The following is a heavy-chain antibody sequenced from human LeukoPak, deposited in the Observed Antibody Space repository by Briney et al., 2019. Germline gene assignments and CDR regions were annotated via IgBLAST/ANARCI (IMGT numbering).Heavy chain of an antibody. V-gene: IGHV3-23*01. D-gene: IGHD2-21*02. CDR3: TKRRPTGSVTVDEY. Sequence: AGGSLRLSCTTSGFPFSSFTMSWVGQTPEKGLQWVATVNYNSANKWHADSVKGRFTISRNNSKNTLYLQMHSLRVDDTALYYCTKRRPTGSVTVDEYWGQGALVTVSS. J-gene: IGHJ4*02. CDR1: GFPFSSFT. CDR2: VNYNSANK.